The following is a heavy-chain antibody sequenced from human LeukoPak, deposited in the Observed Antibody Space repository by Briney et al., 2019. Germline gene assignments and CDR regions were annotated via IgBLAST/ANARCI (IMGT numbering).Heavy chain of an antibody. Sequence: GGSLRLSCAASGFILSHHGMHWVRQAPGKGLEWVAVIWSDASNRFYATSVKGRFTISRDNFQKTVFLQMNSLRVEDTGIYYCARDAQRGFDYSNSLRYWGHGTLVTVSS. CDR3: ARDAQRGFDYSNSLRY. V-gene: IGHV3-30*12. J-gene: IGHJ4*01. CDR2: IWSDASNR. D-gene: IGHD4-11*01. CDR1: GFILSHHG.